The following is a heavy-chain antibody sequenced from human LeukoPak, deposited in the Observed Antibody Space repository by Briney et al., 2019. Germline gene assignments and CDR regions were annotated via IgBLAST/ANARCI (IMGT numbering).Heavy chain of an antibody. J-gene: IGHJ3*02. CDR3: ARDYDSSGYSDAFDI. V-gene: IGHV3-20*04. CDR1: GFTFDDYG. CDR2: INWNGGST. D-gene: IGHD3-22*01. Sequence: GGSLRLSCAASGFTFDDYGMSWVRQAPGKGLEWVSGINWNGGSTGYADSVKGRFTISRDNARHSLYLQMNSLRAEDTALYYCARDYDSSGYSDAFDIWGQGTMVTVSS.